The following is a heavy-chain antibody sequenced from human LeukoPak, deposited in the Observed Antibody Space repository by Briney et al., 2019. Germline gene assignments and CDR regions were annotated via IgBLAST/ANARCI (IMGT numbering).Heavy chain of an antibody. CDR1: GYTLTELS. V-gene: IGHV1-24*01. CDR3: ARASLRIGGLPLFDY. J-gene: IGHJ4*02. Sequence: ASVKVSCKVSGYTLTELSMHWVRQAPGKGLEWMGGFDPEDGETIYAQKFQGRVTMTEDTSTDTAYMELSSLRAEDTAVYYCARASLRIGGLPLFDYWGQGTLVTVSS. D-gene: IGHD3-10*01. CDR2: FDPEDGET.